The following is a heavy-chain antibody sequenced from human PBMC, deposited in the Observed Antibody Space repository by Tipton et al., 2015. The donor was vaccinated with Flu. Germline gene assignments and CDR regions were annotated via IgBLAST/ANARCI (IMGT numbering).Heavy chain of an antibody. V-gene: IGHV2-70*16. CDR3: ARMRRGAYSSGWTYYFDY. D-gene: IGHD6-19*01. CDR1: GFSLTTTGMC. J-gene: IGHJ4*02. Sequence: LVKPTQTLTLTCTFSGFSLTTTGMCVSWIRQPPGKALEWLARIDWDDDEFYSTSLKTRLTISKDTSKNQVVLTMANMDPVDTATYFCARMRRGAYSSGWTYYFDYWGRGTLVTVSS. CDR2: IDWDDDE.